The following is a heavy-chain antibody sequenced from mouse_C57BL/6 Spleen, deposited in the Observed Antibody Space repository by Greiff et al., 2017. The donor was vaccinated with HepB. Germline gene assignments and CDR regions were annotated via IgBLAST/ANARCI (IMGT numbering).Heavy chain of an antibody. Sequence: QVQLKESGAELARPGASVKLSCKASGYTFTSYGISWVKQRTGQGLEWIGEIYPRSGNTYYNEKFKGKATLTADKSSSTAYMELRSLTSEDSAVYFCARLITTVVATDAMDYWGQGTSVTVSS. V-gene: IGHV1-81*01. J-gene: IGHJ4*01. CDR2: IYPRSGNT. CDR1: GYTFTSYG. CDR3: ARLITTVVATDAMDY. D-gene: IGHD1-1*01.